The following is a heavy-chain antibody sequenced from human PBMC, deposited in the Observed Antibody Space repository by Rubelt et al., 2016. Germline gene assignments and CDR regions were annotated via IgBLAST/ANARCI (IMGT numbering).Heavy chain of an antibody. D-gene: IGHD5-12*01. Sequence: EWVGRIRSKANSYATAYAASVKGTFTISRDDSKNAAYLQMNSLKTEDTAVYYCAKEIYSGYGPFDYWGQGTLVTVSS. CDR3: AKEIYSGYGPFDY. CDR2: IRSKANSYAT. V-gene: IGHV3-73*01. J-gene: IGHJ4*02.